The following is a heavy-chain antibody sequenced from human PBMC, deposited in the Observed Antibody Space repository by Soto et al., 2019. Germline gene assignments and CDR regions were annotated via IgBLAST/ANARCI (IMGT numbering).Heavy chain of an antibody. CDR1: GYTFTGYY. Sequence: ASVKVSCKASGYTFTGYYMHWVRQAPGQGLEWMGWVNPNSGGTNYAQKFQGWVTMTRDTSISTAYMELSRLRSDDTAVYYCARVDYGDPIDYWGQGTLVTVSS. V-gene: IGHV1-2*04. CDR2: VNPNSGGT. J-gene: IGHJ4*02. CDR3: ARVDYGDPIDY. D-gene: IGHD4-17*01.